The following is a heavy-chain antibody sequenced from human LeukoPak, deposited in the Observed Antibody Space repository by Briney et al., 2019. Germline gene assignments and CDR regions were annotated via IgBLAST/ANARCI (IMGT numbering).Heavy chain of an antibody. Sequence: PSETLSLTCTVSGGSFTSYYWSWIRQPPGKGLEWIGYIYYSGSTNYNPSLKSRVTISVDTSKNQFSLKLSSVTAADTAVYYCARSAYSGSYHFDYWGQGTLVTVSS. V-gene: IGHV4-59*01. CDR1: GGSFTSYY. D-gene: IGHD1-26*01. CDR3: ARSAYSGSYHFDY. CDR2: IYYSGST. J-gene: IGHJ4*02.